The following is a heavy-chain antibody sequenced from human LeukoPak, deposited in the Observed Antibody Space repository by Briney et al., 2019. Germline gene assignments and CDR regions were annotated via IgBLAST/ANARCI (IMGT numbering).Heavy chain of an antibody. D-gene: IGHD4-17*01. J-gene: IGHJ4*02. Sequence: SGGALRLSCAVSGFTFSSYAMSWVRQAPGKGLEWVSAISGSGGSTYYADSVKGRFTISRDNSKNTLYLQMNSLRAEDTAVYYCAKDHYGDSPFDYWGQGTLVTVSS. CDR3: AKDHYGDSPFDY. V-gene: IGHV3-23*01. CDR2: ISGSGGST. CDR1: GFTFSSYA.